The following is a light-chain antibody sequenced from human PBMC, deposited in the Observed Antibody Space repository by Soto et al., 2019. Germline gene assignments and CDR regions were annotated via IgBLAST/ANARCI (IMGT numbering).Light chain of an antibody. J-gene: IGKJ4*01. CDR2: GAS. CDR3: QQCSNWTLT. V-gene: IGKV3D-20*02. CDR1: QSVTSHY. Sequence: EIWLTQSPGTLSLSPGERATLSCRGSQSVTSHYITWYQQKPGQAPRRLIFGASSRATGIPDRLSGSGYGTDLTLTISSIENEDFAVYYCQQCSNWTLTFGGGTKVDIK.